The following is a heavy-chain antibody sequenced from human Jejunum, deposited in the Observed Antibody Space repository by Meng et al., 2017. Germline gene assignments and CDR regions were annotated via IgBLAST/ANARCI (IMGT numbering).Heavy chain of an antibody. V-gene: IGHV3-7*01. CDR3: ARLPGGWFRTDY. Sequence: GASLKISCVASGFTFNTYWMTWVRQAPGKVLEWVANINEDETEKNYVDSVKGRFTISRDNAKNSVYLQMNRLRAEDTAVYYCARLPGGWFRTDYWGQGTLVTVSS. CDR1: GFTFNTYW. CDR2: INEDETEK. D-gene: IGHD6-19*01. J-gene: IGHJ4*02.